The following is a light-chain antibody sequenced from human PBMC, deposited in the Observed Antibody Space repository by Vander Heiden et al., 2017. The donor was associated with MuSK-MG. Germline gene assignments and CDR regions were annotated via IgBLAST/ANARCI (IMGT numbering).Light chain of an antibody. J-gene: IGKJ1*01. CDR1: QRISRY. Sequence: DIYMTQSPASLSASVGDRVTITCRASQRISRYLNWYQQKPVEAPKLLIYVTSNLQSGVPSRFSGGGSGADFTLTISSLQPEDFATYYCQQSDNTPHTFGQGTKVEIK. CDR2: VTS. CDR3: QQSDNTPHT. V-gene: IGKV1-39*01.